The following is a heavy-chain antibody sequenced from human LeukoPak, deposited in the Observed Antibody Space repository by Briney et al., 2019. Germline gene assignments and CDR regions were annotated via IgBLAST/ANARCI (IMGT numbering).Heavy chain of an antibody. D-gene: IGHD2-2*01. V-gene: IGHV4-39*01. J-gene: IGHJ3*02. CDR1: GASFSSSSYY. Sequence: SETLSLTCTVSGASFSSSSYYWAWIRRPPGKGLEWIGSFYYDGTTYYNPSLKSRATVFVDTSKNQFSLRLTSASAADTAAYFCARRAHYGMPIWGRGTLVTVSS. CDR2: FYYDGTT. CDR3: ARRAHYGMPI.